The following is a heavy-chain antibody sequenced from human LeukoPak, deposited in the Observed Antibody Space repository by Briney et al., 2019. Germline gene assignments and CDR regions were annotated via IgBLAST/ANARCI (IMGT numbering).Heavy chain of an antibody. Sequence: GGSLRLSCAASGFTFSNAWMNWVRQAPGKGLEWVGRIKSKTDGGTTDYAAPVKGRFTISRDDSKNTLYPQMNSLKTEDTAVYYCTTTYYYDSSGYYYWGQGTLVTVSS. CDR3: TTTYYYDSSGYYY. CDR1: GFTFSNAW. CDR2: IKSKTDGGTT. J-gene: IGHJ4*02. V-gene: IGHV3-15*07. D-gene: IGHD3-22*01.